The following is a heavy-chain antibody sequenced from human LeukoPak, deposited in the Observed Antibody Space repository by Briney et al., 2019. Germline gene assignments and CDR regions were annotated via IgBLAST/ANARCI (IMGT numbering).Heavy chain of an antibody. Sequence: SETLSLTCAVYGGSFSGYYWSWIRQPPGKGLEWIGEINHSGSTNYNPSLKSRVTISVDTSKNQFSLKLSSVTAADTAVYYCARGYIVVVVAATDSSYDYWGQGTLVTVSS. J-gene: IGHJ4*02. D-gene: IGHD2-15*01. CDR1: GGSFSGYY. CDR3: ARGYIVVVVAATDSSYDY. CDR2: INHSGST. V-gene: IGHV4-34*01.